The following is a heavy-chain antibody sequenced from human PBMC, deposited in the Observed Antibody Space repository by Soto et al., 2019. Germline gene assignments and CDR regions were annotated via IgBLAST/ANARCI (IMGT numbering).Heavy chain of an antibody. CDR1: GGSVGSSSYY. J-gene: IGHJ4*02. Sequence: SETLSLTCNVSGGSVGSSSYYWGWIRQAPGKGLEWIVSTYYSAGTYYNPSLKSRVTTSLDASKNQFSLTVTSATAADTAIYYCARHASRGYSSSWYFDYWGQGTPVTVSS. CDR3: ARHASRGYSSSWYFDY. CDR2: TYYSAGT. D-gene: IGHD6-13*01. V-gene: IGHV4-39*01.